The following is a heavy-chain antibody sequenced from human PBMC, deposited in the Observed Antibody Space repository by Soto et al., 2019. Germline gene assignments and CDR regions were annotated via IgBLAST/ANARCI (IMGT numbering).Heavy chain of an antibody. V-gene: IGHV4-30-4*01. D-gene: IGHD2-2*01. CDR3: AREERGIVLVPTAIEYNWFDP. CDR1: GGSISSGDYS. CDR2: IYYSGST. J-gene: IGHJ5*02. Sequence: PSETLSLTCTVSGGSISSGDYSWSWIRQPPGKGLEWIGYIYYSGSTYYNPSLKSRVTISVDTSKNQFSLKLSSVTAADTAVYYCAREERGIVLVPTAIEYNWFDPWGQGTLVTVSS.